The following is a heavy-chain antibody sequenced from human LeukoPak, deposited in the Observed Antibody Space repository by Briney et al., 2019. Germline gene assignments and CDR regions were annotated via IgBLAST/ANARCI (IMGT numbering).Heavy chain of an antibody. V-gene: IGHV3-7*03. CDR1: GFTFGDTW. Sequence: GGSLRLSCAASGFTFGDTWMDWVRQAPGQGPEWVANIKQDGSEKFYVASVKGRFTISRDNAKNSLYLQMNSLRAEDTALYYCATSYDMGWLIGYWGQGTLVTVSS. J-gene: IGHJ4*02. D-gene: IGHD3/OR15-3a*01. CDR3: ATSYDMGWLIGY. CDR2: IKQDGSEK.